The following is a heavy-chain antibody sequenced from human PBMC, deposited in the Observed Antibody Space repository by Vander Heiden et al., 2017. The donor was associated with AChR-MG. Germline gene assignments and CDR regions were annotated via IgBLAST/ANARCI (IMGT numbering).Heavy chain of an antibody. CDR2: ISYDGSNK. Sequence: QVQLVESGGGVVQPGRSLRLSCAASGFTFSSYGMHWVRQAPGKGLEWVAVISYDGSNKYYADSVKGRFTISRDNSKNTLYLQMNSLRAEDTAVYYCAKGNDYGDYDAFDIWGQGTMVTVSS. D-gene: IGHD4-17*01. CDR3: AKGNDYGDYDAFDI. CDR1: GFTFSSYG. V-gene: IGHV3-30*18. J-gene: IGHJ3*02.